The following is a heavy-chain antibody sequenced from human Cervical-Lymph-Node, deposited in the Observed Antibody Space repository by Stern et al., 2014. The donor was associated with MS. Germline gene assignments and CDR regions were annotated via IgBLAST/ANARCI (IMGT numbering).Heavy chain of an antibody. CDR2: IYSSNNV. CDR1: GVSVSASY. CDR3: TIEMAARRFDP. J-gene: IGHJ5*02. D-gene: IGHD6-6*01. Sequence: EVQLVESGGGLVQPGGSLRLSCTASGVSVSASYMTWVRQAPGKGLEWVALIYSSNNVNYGDSVKGRFIIARDRSKNTVHLQMNSLRVEDTGVYYCTIEMAARRFDPWGQGTLVAVSS. V-gene: IGHV3-66*01.